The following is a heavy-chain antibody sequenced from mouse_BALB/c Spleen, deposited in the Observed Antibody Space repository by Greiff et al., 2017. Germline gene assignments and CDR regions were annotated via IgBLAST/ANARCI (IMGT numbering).Heavy chain of an antibody. CDR2: ISSGSSTI. D-gene: IGHD2-1*01. CDR3: ARGGSTPYYYAMDY. J-gene: IGHJ4*01. CDR1: GFTFSSFG. V-gene: IGHV5-17*02. Sequence: EVMLVESGGGLVQPGGSRKLSCAASGFTFSSFGMHWVRQAPEKGLEWVAYISSGSSTIYYADTVKGRFTISRDNPKNTLFLQMTSLRSEDTAMYYCARGGSTPYYYAMDYWGQGTSVTVSS.